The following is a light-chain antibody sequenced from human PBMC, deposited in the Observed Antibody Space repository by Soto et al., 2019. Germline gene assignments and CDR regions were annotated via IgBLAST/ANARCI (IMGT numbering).Light chain of an antibody. Sequence: QSALTQPASVSGSPGQSITISCTGTSSDVGGYNYVSWYQQHPGKAPKLMIYDVSNQPSGVSNRFSGSKSGNTASLTISGLQAEDEDDYYCSSYSSSSTVVFGGGTKLTVL. CDR2: DVS. J-gene: IGLJ2*01. CDR1: SSDVGGYNY. V-gene: IGLV2-14*01. CDR3: SSYSSSSTVV.